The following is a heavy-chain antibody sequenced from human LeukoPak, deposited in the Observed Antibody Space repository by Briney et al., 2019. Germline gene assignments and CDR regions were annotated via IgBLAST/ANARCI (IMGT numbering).Heavy chain of an antibody. V-gene: IGHV5-51*01. CDR2: IYPGDSDT. D-gene: IGHD2-2*01. Sequence: GESLKISCKGSGYSFTSYWIGWVRQMPGKGLEWMGIIYPGDSDTRYSPSFQGQVTISADKSISTAYLQWSSLKASDTAMYYCARSQYCSSTSRYLLNRSYYYYYMDVWGKGTTVTVSS. CDR1: GYSFTSYW. CDR3: ARSQYCSSTSRYLLNRSYYYYYMDV. J-gene: IGHJ6*03.